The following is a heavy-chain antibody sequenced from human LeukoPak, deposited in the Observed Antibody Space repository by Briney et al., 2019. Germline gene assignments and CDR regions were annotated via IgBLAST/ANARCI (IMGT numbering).Heavy chain of an antibody. D-gene: IGHD6-13*01. CDR3: ARDLAPYSSSWYDAWCAFDI. Sequence: GASVKVSCKASGYTFTGYYMHWVRQAPGQGLEWMRWINPNSGGTNYAQKFQGRVTMTRDTSISTAYMELSRLRSDDTAVYYCARDLAPYSSSWYDAWCAFDIWGQGTMVTVSS. V-gene: IGHV1-2*02. J-gene: IGHJ3*02. CDR2: INPNSGGT. CDR1: GYTFTGYY.